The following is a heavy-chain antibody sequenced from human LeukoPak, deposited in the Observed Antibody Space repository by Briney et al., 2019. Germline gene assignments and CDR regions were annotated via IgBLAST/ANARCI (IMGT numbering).Heavy chain of an antibody. CDR2: IYPNSGGT. Sequence: ASVKVSCKASGYTFTGYYMHWVRQAPGEGLGWRGWIYPNSGGTNYAQKSQGRVTMTRDTSISTAYMELSRLRSDDTAVYYCERMYYYDSSGYSHDAFDIWGQGTMVTVSS. V-gene: IGHV1-2*02. CDR1: GYTFTGYY. CDR3: ERMYYYDSSGYSHDAFDI. J-gene: IGHJ3*02. D-gene: IGHD3-22*01.